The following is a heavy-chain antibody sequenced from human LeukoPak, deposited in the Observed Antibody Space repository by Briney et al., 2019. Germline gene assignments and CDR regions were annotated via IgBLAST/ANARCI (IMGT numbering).Heavy chain of an antibody. CDR3: ARGYYDSSGYSNTFDI. CDR1: GGSISSYY. Sequence: PSETLSLTCTVSGGSISSYYWSWIRQPPGKGLEWIGYIYYTGSTNYNPSLKSRVTMSVDTSKSQFSLKLTSVTAADTAVYYCARGYYDSSGYSNTFDIWSQGTMVTVSS. D-gene: IGHD3-22*01. V-gene: IGHV4-59*01. CDR2: IYYTGST. J-gene: IGHJ3*02.